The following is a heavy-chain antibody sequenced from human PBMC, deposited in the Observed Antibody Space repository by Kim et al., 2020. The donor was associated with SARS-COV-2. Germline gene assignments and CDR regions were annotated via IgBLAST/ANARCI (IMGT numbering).Heavy chain of an antibody. CDR3: AREILSYCGGDCYS. D-gene: IGHD2-21*02. Sequence: NPSLKSRVTISVDTSKNQFSLKLSSVTAADTAVYYCAREILSYCGGDCYSWGQGTLVTVSS. V-gene: IGHV4-39*07. J-gene: IGHJ4*02.